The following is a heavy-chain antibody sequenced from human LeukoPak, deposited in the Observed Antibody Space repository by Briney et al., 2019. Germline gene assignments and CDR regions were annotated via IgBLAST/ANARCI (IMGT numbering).Heavy chain of an antibody. V-gene: IGHV1-69*13. Sequence: ASVKVSCKASGGTFSSYAISWVRQAPGQGLEWMGGIIPIFGTANYAQKFQGRVTITADESTSTAYMELSSLRSEDTAVYYCARSGTPNIVATIYLDYWGQGTLVTVSS. D-gene: IGHD5-12*01. CDR1: GGTFSSYA. CDR3: ARSGTPNIVATIYLDY. CDR2: IIPIFGTA. J-gene: IGHJ4*02.